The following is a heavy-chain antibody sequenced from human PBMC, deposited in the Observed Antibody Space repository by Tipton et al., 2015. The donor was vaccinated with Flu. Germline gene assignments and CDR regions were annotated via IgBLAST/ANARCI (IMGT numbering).Heavy chain of an antibody. CDR1: GYTFTGYH. J-gene: IGHJ4*02. D-gene: IGHD3-16*01. CDR2: LNPSGGST. Sequence: QLVQSGAEVKKPGASVKVSCKASGYTFTGYHTHWVRQAPGQGLEWMGILNPSGGSTTYAQVFQGRVTMTRDTSTKTVYMELSSLRSEDTAIYYCARDLALDSCGQGTLVIVSS. V-gene: IGHV1-46*01. CDR3: ARDLALDS.